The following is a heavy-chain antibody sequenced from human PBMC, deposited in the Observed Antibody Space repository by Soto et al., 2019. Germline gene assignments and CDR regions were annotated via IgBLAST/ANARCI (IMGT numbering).Heavy chain of an antibody. D-gene: IGHD3-10*01. CDR1: GFTFSSYA. Sequence: PGGSLRLSCAASGFTFSSYAMSWVRQAPGKGLEWVSAISGSGGSTYYADSVKGRFTISRDNSKNTLYLQMNSLRAEDTAVYYCAKDEGQLWYDYGSSYDYWGQGTLVTVSS. CDR2: ISGSGGST. CDR3: AKDEGQLWYDYGSSYDY. J-gene: IGHJ4*02. V-gene: IGHV3-23*01.